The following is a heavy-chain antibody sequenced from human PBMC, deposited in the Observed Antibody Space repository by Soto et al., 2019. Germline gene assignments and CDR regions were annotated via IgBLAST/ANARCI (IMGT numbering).Heavy chain of an antibody. V-gene: IGHV3-33*01. J-gene: IGHJ4*02. D-gene: IGHD2-8*01. CDR2: IWYDGSNK. CDR1: GFTFSSYG. CDR3: ASSPLYCTNRVCRAFDY. Sequence: QVQLVESGGGVVQPGRSLRLSCAASGFTFSSYGMHWVRQAPGKGLEWVAVIWYDGSNKYYADSVKGRFTISRDNSKNTLYLQMNSLRAEDTAVYYCASSPLYCTNRVCRAFDYWGQGTLVTVSS.